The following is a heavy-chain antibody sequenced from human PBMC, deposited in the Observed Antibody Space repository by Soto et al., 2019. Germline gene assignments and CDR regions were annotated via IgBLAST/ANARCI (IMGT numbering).Heavy chain of an antibody. Sequence: QVQLQESGPGLVKPSETLSLTCTVSGGSVSSGSYYWSWIRQPPGKGLEWIGYIYYSGSTNYNPSLKSRVTISVDTSMNQFSLKLSSVTAADTAVYYCARERGLYCSSTSCYGYYGMDVWGQGTTVTVSS. D-gene: IGHD2-2*01. J-gene: IGHJ6*02. CDR3: ARERGLYCSSTSCYGYYGMDV. CDR1: GGSVSSGSYY. V-gene: IGHV4-61*01. CDR2: IYYSGST.